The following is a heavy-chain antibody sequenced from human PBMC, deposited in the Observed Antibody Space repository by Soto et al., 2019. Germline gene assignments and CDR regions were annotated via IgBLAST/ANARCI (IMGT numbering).Heavy chain of an antibody. CDR2: ISWNSGSI. CDR3: AKQLRIGAYYYYGMHV. D-gene: IGHD3-3*01. CDR1: GFTFDDYA. V-gene: IGHV3-9*01. J-gene: IGHJ6*02. Sequence: GGSLRLSCAASGFTFDDYAMHWVRQAPGKGLEWVSGISWNSGSIGYADSVKGRFTISRDNAKNPLYLQMNSLRAEDTALYYCAKQLRIGAYYYYGMHVWGQGTTVTSP.